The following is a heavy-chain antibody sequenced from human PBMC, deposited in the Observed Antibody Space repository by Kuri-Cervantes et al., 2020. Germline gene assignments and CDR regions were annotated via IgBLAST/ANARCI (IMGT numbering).Heavy chain of an antibody. CDR1: GYTFTSYG. J-gene: IGHJ6*02. Sequence: SVEVSCKASGYTFTSYGISWVRQAPGQGLEWMGGIIPIFGTANYAQKFQGRVTITADKSTSTVYMELSSLRSEDTAVYYCARDKEEFGYYYYYGMDVWGQGTTVTVAS. CDR2: IIPIFGTA. V-gene: IGHV1-69*06. D-gene: IGHD3-10*01. CDR3: ARDKEEFGYYYYYGMDV.